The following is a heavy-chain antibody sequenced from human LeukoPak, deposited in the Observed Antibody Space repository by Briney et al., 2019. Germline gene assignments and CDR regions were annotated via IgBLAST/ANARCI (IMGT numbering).Heavy chain of an antibody. D-gene: IGHD1/OR15-1a*01. J-gene: IGHJ5*02. CDR3: ARGITGTNNWFDA. V-gene: IGHV3-66*02. CDR1: GFTVSSIY. CDR2: IYSGGAT. Sequence: GGSLRLSCAASGFTVSSIYMSWVRQAPGKGLEWVSLIYSGGATYYADSAKGRFTISRDNSRNTLYLQMNSLRDEDTALYYCARGITGTNNWFDAWGQGTLVTVSS.